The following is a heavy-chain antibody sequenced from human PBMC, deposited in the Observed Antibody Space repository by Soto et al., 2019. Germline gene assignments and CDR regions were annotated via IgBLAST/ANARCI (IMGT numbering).Heavy chain of an antibody. J-gene: IGHJ4*02. V-gene: IGHV5-10-1*01. CDR2: IDPSDSYT. CDR3: ARRQYGSGIAADY. CDR1: EGSFTGYW. D-gene: IGHD3-10*01. Sequence: ESQRNSWKGAEGSFTGYWVSWMRQMPGKGLEWMGRIDPSDSYTDYSPSVQGHVTISVDKSISTAYLQWSSLKASDTPMYCCARRQYGSGIAADYWGPGTLLTVSS.